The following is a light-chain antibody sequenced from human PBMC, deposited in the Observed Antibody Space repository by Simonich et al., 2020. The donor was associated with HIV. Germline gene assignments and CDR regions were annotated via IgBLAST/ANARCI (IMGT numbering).Light chain of an antibody. CDR3: QQSHTTPYT. CDR1: QSITKY. J-gene: IGKJ2*01. Sequence: DIKMTKSPSSFPAPFGKRVTIPCRASQSITKYLNWYQQKPGKAPKLLIYAASSLQSGVPSRFSGSGSGTDFTLTISSLQPEDFATYYCQQSHTTPYTFGQGTKLDIK. CDR2: AAS. V-gene: IGKV1-39*01.